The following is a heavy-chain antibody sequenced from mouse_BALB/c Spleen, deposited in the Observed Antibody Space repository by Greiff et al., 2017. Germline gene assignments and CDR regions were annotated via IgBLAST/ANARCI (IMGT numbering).Heavy chain of an antibody. J-gene: IGHJ2*01. CDR3: ARDGNYENYFDY. Sequence: EVKLVESGGGLVKPGGSLKLSCAASGFAFSSYDMSWVRQTPEKRLEWVAYISSGGGSTYYPDTVKGRFTISRDNAKNTLYLQMSSLKSEDTAMYYCARDGNYENYFDYWGQGTTLTVSS. CDR1: GFAFSSYD. D-gene: IGHD2-1*01. CDR2: ISSGGGST. V-gene: IGHV5-12-1*01.